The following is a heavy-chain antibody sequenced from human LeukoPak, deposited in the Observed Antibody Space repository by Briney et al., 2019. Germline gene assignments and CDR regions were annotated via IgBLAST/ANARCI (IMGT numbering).Heavy chain of an antibody. CDR1: GGSLSGYN. CDR2: INHSGRT. CDR3: ARAYYYDSTGCFEDDY. J-gene: IGHJ4*02. Sequence: TSETLSLTCDVSGGSLSGYNWFWIRQAPGKGLEWIGKINHSGRTNYNPSLKSRVTLSLDKSENRFSLKLTSVTAADSAVYFCARAYYYDSTGCFEDDYWGQGTLVTVSS. D-gene: IGHD3-22*01. V-gene: IGHV4-34*01.